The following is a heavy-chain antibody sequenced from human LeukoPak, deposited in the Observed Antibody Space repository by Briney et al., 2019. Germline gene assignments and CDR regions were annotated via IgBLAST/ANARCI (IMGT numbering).Heavy chain of an antibody. Sequence: SGESLRLSCAASGFTFNNYGMHWVRQAPGKGLEWVAVISYDGSNKYYADSVKGRFTISRDNSKNTLYLQMNSLRAEDTAVYYCAKVVEERSEYFQHWGQGTLVTVSS. J-gene: IGHJ1*01. CDR2: ISYDGSNK. V-gene: IGHV3-30*18. D-gene: IGHD1-26*01. CDR1: GFTFNNYG. CDR3: AKVVEERSEYFQH.